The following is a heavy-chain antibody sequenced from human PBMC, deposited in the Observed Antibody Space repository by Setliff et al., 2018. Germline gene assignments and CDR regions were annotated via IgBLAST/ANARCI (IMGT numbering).Heavy chain of an antibody. Sequence: ASVKVSCKASGYTFTSYGISWVRQAPGQGLEWMGWISAYNGNTNYAQKLQGRVTMTTDTSTSTAYMELRSLRSDDTAVYYCARGALHYDSSGYYPDYWGQGTLVTVSS. D-gene: IGHD3-22*01. V-gene: IGHV1-18*01. J-gene: IGHJ4*02. CDR2: ISAYNGNT. CDR3: ARGALHYDSSGYYPDY. CDR1: GYTFTSYG.